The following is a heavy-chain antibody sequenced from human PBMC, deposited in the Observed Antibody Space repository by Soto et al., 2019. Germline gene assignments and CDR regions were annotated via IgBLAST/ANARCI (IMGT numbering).Heavy chain of an antibody. Sequence: EVQLLEAGGGLVQPGGSLRPSCAASGFSFRDYGRSWVRQAPGKGLEWLSAIIGIGDTAYYADSVRGRFTISRDNSKNTLYLQLNDLGAEDTAIYYCAKDYDYGDSLPFDYWGQGTLVTVSS. CDR1: GFSFRDYG. D-gene: IGHD4-17*01. J-gene: IGHJ4*02. CDR3: AKDYDYGDSLPFDY. V-gene: IGHV3-23*01. CDR2: IIGIGDTA.